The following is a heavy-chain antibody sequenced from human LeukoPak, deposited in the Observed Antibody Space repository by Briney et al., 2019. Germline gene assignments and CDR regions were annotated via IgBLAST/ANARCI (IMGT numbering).Heavy chain of an antibody. V-gene: IGHV1-18*01. CDR3: ARGYDSSGTADDAFDI. Sequence: GASVKVSCKASGYTFTSYGISWVRQAPGQGLEWMGWISAYNGNTNYAQKLQGRVTMTTDTSTSTAYMELRSLRSDDTAVYYCARGYDSSGTADDAFDIWGQGTMVTVSS. D-gene: IGHD3-22*01. CDR2: ISAYNGNT. J-gene: IGHJ3*02. CDR1: GYTFTSYG.